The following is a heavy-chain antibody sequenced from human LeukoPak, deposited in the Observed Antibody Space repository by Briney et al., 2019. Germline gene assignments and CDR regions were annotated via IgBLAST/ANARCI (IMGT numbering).Heavy chain of an antibody. V-gene: IGHV4-39*01. Sequence: PSETLSLTCTVSGGSISSSSYYWSWIRQPPGKGLEWIGEINHSGSTNYNPSLKSRVTISVDTSKNQFSLKLSSVTAADTAVYYCARHPPQGRPYYYGSGLHFDYWGQGTLVTVSS. CDR2: INHSGST. CDR1: GGSISSSSYY. D-gene: IGHD3-10*01. CDR3: ARHPPQGRPYYYGSGLHFDY. J-gene: IGHJ4*02.